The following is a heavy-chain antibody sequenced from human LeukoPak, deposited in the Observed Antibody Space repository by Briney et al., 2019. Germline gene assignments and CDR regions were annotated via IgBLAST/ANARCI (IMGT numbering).Heavy chain of an antibody. J-gene: IGHJ3*02. Sequence: GASVTVSCKASGYTFTGYYMHWVRQAPGQGLEWMGWINPNSGGTNYAQKFQGRVTMTRDTPISTAYMELSRLRSDDTAVYYCAEIGRDGSNDAFDIWGQGTMVTVSS. CDR3: AEIGRDGSNDAFDI. CDR2: INPNSGGT. CDR1: GYTFTGYY. V-gene: IGHV1-2*02. D-gene: IGHD5-24*01.